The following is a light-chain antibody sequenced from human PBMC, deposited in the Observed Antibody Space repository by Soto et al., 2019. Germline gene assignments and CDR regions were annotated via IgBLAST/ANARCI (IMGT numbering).Light chain of an antibody. CDR3: QQYNSYPYT. V-gene: IGKV1-5*01. CDR2: DAS. Sequence: DIQMTQSPSTLSASVGDRVTITCRASQSISSWLAWYQQKPGKAPKLLIYDASTLQSGVPSRFNGSGSGTEFTLTISSLQPDDFATYYCQQYNSYPYTFGQGTNVDIK. CDR1: QSISSW. J-gene: IGKJ2*01.